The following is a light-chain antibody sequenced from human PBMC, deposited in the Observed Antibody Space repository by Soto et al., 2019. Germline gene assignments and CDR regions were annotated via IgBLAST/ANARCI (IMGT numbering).Light chain of an antibody. Sequence: DIQMTQSPSSLSASVGDRDTITCRASRGIYTHLAWYQQKPGNAPKLLIYAASTLQSGVPSRFSASGSGTDFILTISALQSEDVGTYFCQTYDKAPWTFGPGTRV. CDR2: AAS. CDR1: RGIYTH. J-gene: IGKJ1*01. CDR3: QTYDKAPWT. V-gene: IGKV1-27*01.